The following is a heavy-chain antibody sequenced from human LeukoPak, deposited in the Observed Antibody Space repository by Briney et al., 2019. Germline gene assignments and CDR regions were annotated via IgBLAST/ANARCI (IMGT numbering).Heavy chain of an antibody. V-gene: IGHV4-34*01. D-gene: IGHD6-19*01. J-gene: IGHJ4*02. CDR1: GGSFSGYY. CDR3: ARRDASSGWCLDS. CDR2: INHRGST. Sequence: SETLSLTCAVYGGSFSGYYWSWIRQPPGKGLEWIGEINHRGSTNYNPSLKGRVTISVDTSENQFSLKLPSVTAADTAVYYCARRDASSGWCLDSWGQGTLVTVSS.